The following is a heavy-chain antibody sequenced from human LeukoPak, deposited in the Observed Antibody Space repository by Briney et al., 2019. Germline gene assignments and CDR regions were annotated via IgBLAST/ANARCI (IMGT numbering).Heavy chain of an antibody. CDR1: GGSISSSSYY. V-gene: IGHV4-39*07. Sequence: PSETLSLTCTVSGGSISSSSYYWGWIRQPPGKGLEWIGSIYYSGSTYYNPSLKSRVTISVDTSKNQFSLKLSSVTAADTAVYYCVCNYYGSGSVDYWGQGTLVTVSS. D-gene: IGHD3-10*01. J-gene: IGHJ4*02. CDR2: IYYSGST. CDR3: VCNYYGSGSVDY.